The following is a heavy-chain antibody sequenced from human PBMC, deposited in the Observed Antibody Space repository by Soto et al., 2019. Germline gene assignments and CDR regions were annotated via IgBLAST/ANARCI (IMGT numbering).Heavy chain of an antibody. J-gene: IGHJ3*02. CDR1: GFTFSSYA. V-gene: IGHV4-59*12. D-gene: IGHD2-21*02. CDR3: ARGQPSIIVVVTSNAFDI. Sequence: PGGSLRLSCAASGFTFSSYAMSWIRQPPGKGLEWIGYIYYSGSTNYNPSLKSRVTISVDTSKNQFSLKLSSVTAADTAVYYCARGQPSIIVVVTSNAFDIWGQGTMVTVSS. CDR2: IYYSGST.